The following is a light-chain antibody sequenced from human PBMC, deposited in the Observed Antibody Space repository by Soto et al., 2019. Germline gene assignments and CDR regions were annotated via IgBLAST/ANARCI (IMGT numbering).Light chain of an antibody. Sequence: EIVLTQSPATLSLSPGERATLSCRASQTVNSHLAWYQQKPGQAPRLLIFETSNRATGVPVKFSGSGSGTDFTLTISSLEPEDFAIYYCQQRNAWPETFGQGTKLEIK. CDR2: ETS. V-gene: IGKV3-11*01. CDR1: QTVNSH. CDR3: QQRNAWPET. J-gene: IGKJ2*01.